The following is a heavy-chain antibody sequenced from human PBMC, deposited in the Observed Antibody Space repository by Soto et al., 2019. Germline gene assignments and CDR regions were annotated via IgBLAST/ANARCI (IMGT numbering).Heavy chain of an antibody. CDR1: GLFVGNNY. Sequence: LRLSCAASGLFVGNNYMSWVRQAPGKGLEWVSIIYSSGTIHYADSVKGRFTISRDNSKNTLDLQMNSLRAEDTAVYYCTRGGGRELVAFDIWGQGTMVTVSS. V-gene: IGHV3-53*01. J-gene: IGHJ3*02. D-gene: IGHD3-10*01. CDR3: TRGGGRELVAFDI. CDR2: IYSSGTI.